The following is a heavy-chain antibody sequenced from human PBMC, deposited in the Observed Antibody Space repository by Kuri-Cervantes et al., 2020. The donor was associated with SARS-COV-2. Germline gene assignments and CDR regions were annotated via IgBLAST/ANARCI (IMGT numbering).Heavy chain of an antibody. CDR2: IIPIFGTA. CDR3: ARLAGSGWFPDAFDI. Sequence: SVKVSCKASGCTFSSYAISWVRQAPGQGLEWMGGIIPIFGTANYAQKFQGRVTITADESTSTAYMELSSLRSEDTAVYYCARLAGSGWFPDAFDIWGQGTMVTVSS. D-gene: IGHD6-19*01. V-gene: IGHV1-69*13. CDR1: GCTFSSYA. J-gene: IGHJ3*02.